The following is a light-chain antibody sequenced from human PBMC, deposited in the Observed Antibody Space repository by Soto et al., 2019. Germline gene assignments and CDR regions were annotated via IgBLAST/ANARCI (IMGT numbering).Light chain of an antibody. CDR3: QQYNYWWT. J-gene: IGKJ1*01. V-gene: IGKV3-15*01. Sequence: EVVLTQSPGTLSVSPGERATLSCRASRSVSNNLAWFQQKPGQAPRLLISDASTRATGIPARFSGSGSGTEFTLIISRLQSEDSAVYYCQQYNYWWTFGQGTKVEIK. CDR2: DAS. CDR1: RSVSNN.